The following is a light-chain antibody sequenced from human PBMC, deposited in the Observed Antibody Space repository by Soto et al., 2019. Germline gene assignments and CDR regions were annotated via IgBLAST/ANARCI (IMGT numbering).Light chain of an antibody. CDR2: DVS. V-gene: IGLV2-14*01. CDR1: SSDVGGYTY. J-gene: IGLJ1*01. CDR3: TSYTSSSTPYV. Sequence: QSALTQPASVSGSPGQSITISCAGTSSDVGGYTYVSWYQQHPGKAPKLMIYDVSNRPSGVSNRFSGCKSGNTASLTISGLQAEDEADYYCTSYTSSSTPYVFGGGTKVTVL.